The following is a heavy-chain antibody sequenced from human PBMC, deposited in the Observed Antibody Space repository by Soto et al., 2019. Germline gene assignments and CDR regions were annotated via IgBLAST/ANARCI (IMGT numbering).Heavy chain of an antibody. J-gene: IGHJ3*01. D-gene: IGHD3-16*02. Sequence: EVQLVESGGGLVQPGGSLKLSCAASGFTFSGSVIHWVRQAPGKGLEWVGRIRSKANGYATAYGPSVKGRFTISRDRSKNTVSLQMDSLRAEDTAVYYCAKDRGIIVKAGDAFDVWGQGTKVTVSS. CDR2: IRSKANGYAT. CDR3: AKDRGIIVKAGDAFDV. V-gene: IGHV3-73*02. CDR1: GFTFSGSV.